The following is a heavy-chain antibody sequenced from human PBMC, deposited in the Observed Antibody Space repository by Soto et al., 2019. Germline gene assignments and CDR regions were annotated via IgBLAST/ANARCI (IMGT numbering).Heavy chain of an antibody. V-gene: IGHV1-46*01. CDR2: INPSGGST. CDR1: GYTFTDYR. J-gene: IGHJ5*02. D-gene: IGHD6-6*01. CDR3: ARPAGRLANWFDP. Sequence: QVQLVQSGVEVKKPGASVKVSCKASGYTFTDYRMIWVRQAPAQGLEWMGIINPSGGSTDYAPNFQGRVTLTRDSFTSTVYMELSNLRSEDTAVYYCARPAGRLANWFDPWGQGTLVTVSS.